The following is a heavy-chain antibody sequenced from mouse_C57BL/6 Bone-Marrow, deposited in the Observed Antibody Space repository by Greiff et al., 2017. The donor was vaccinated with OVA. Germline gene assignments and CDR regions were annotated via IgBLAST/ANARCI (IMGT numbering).Heavy chain of an antibody. CDR2: INPSSGYT. J-gene: IGHJ3*01. V-gene: IGHV1-4*01. D-gene: IGHD1-1*01. CDR3: ASYYYGSKSWFAY. Sequence: QVQLQQSGAELARPGASVKLSCKASGYTFTSYTMHWVNQRPGQGLEWIGYINPSSGYTKYNQKFKDKATLTADKSSSTAYMQLSSLTSEDSAVYYCASYYYGSKSWFAYWGQGTLVTVSA. CDR1: GYTFTSYT.